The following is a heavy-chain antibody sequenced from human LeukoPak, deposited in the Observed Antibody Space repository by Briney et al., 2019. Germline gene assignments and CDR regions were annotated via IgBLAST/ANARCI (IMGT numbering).Heavy chain of an antibody. V-gene: IGHV3-23*01. J-gene: IGHJ3*01. CDR1: GVTFSNYA. Sequence: GGSLRLSCTASGVTFSNYAMNWVRQAPGKGLEWVSGISGSGARTYFAVSVKGRFTISRDNSRNTQYLQMNILRAEATAVYYCAKGPVTLAGDDAFDVWGQGTMVTVSS. D-gene: IGHD6-19*01. CDR3: AKGPVTLAGDDAFDV. CDR2: ISGSGART.